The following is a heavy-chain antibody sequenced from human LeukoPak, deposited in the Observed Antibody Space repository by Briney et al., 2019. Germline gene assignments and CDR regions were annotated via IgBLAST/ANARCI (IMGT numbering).Heavy chain of an antibody. D-gene: IGHD1-26*01. CDR2: INSDGSST. CDR1: GFTFSSYW. CDR3: ARVPRRIVGATPFDY. J-gene: IGHJ4*02. V-gene: IGHV3-74*01. Sequence: GGSLRLSCAASGFTFSSYWMHWVRQAPGKGLVWVSRINSDGSSTSYADSVKGRFTISRDNAKNTLYLQMNSLRAEDTAVYYCARVPRRIVGATPFDYWGQGTLVTVSS.